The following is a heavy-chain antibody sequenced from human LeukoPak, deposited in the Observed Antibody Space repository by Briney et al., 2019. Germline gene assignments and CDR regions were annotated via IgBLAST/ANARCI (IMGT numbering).Heavy chain of an antibody. J-gene: IGHJ4*02. CDR1: GYTFTSYY. CDR2: INPSGGST. Sequence: ASVKVSCKASGYTFTSYYMHWVRQAPGQGLEWTGIINPSGGSTSYAQKFQGRVTMTRDTSTSTVYMELSSLRSEDTAVYYCARVGGLYCGGDCYRFDYRGQGTLVTVSS. CDR3: ARVGGLYCGGDCYRFDY. V-gene: IGHV1-46*01. D-gene: IGHD2-21*02.